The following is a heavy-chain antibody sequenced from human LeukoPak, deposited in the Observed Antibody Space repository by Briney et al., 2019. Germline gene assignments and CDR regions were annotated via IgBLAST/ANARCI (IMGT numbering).Heavy chain of an antibody. CDR1: GFTFSSYS. V-gene: IGHV3-48*01. Sequence: GGSLRLSCAASGFTFSSYSMNWVRQAPGKGLEWVSYISSSSSTIYYADSVKGRFTISRDNAKNSLYLQTNSLRAEDTAVYYCGRALYSNYDYYYYGMDVWGQGTTVTVSS. CDR3: GRALYSNYDYYYYGMDV. D-gene: IGHD4-11*01. J-gene: IGHJ6*02. CDR2: ISSSSSTI.